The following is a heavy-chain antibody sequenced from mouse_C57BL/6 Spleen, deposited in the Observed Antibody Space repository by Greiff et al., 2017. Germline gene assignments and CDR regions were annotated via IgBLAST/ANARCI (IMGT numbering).Heavy chain of an antibody. V-gene: IGHV1-61*01. Sequence: VQLQQPGAELVRPGSSVKLSCKASGYTFTSYWMDWVKQRPGQGLEWIGNIYPSDSETHYNQKFKDKATLTVDKSSSTAYMQLSSLTSEDSAVYYCARGGLLREWYFDVWGTGTTVTVSS. D-gene: IGHD2-3*01. J-gene: IGHJ1*03. CDR1: GYTFTSYW. CDR3: ARGGLLREWYFDV. CDR2: IYPSDSET.